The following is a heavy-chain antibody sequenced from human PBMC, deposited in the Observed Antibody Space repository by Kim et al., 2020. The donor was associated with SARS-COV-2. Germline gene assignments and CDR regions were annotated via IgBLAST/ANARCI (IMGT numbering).Heavy chain of an antibody. CDR1: GFTFSNAR. CDR2: IKKSGDGGTT. D-gene: IGHD6-19*01. CDR3: TTGYSSAWDGR. V-gene: IGHV3-15*01. Sequence: GGSLRLSCVASGFTFSNARMNWVRQAPGKGLEWVALIKKSGDGGTTDYAAPVKGRFTVSSDDSKNTLYLQINSLKIEDTAMYFCTTGYSSAWDGRWGEGTLVTVSS. J-gene: IGHJ4*02.